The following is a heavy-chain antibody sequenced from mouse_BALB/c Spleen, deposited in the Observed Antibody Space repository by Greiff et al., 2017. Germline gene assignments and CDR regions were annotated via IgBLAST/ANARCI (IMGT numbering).Heavy chain of an antibody. D-gene: IGHD2-2*01. CDR1: GFTFSSFG. CDR2: ISSGSSTI. J-gene: IGHJ2*01. CDR3: TRVNYGYYFDY. Sequence: DVMLVESGGGLVQPGGSRKLSCAASGFTFSSFGMHWVRQAPEKGLEWVAYISSGSSTIYYADTVKGRFTISRDNPKNTLFLQMTSLRSEDTAMYYCTRVNYGYYFDYWGQGTTLTVSS. V-gene: IGHV5-17*02.